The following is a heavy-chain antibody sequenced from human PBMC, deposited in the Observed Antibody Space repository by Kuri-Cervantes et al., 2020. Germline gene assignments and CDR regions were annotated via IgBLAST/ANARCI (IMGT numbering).Heavy chain of an antibody. D-gene: IGHD3-10*01. V-gene: IGHV4-34*01. J-gene: IGHJ5*02. Sequence: SQTLSLTCAVYGGSFSGYYWSWIRQPPGKGLEWIGEINHSGSTNYNPSLKSRVTISLDTSKNQFPLKLSSVTAADTAVYYCARGARRGGNWFDPWGQGTLVTVSS. CDR1: GGSFSGYY. CDR3: ARGARRGGNWFDP. CDR2: INHSGST.